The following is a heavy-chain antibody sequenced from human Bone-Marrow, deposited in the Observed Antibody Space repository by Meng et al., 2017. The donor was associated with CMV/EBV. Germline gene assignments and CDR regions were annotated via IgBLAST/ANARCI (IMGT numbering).Heavy chain of an antibody. CDR2: INPNSGGT. Sequence: ASVKVSCKASGYTFTGYYMHWVRQAPGQGLEWMGWINPNSGGTNYAQKFQGRVTMTRDTSISTAYMELSRLRSDDTAVYYCARGTTVGLGIGAFDIWGQGTIVTVSS. CDR3: ARGTTVGLGIGAFDI. J-gene: IGHJ3*02. CDR1: GYTFTGYY. V-gene: IGHV1-2*02. D-gene: IGHD7-27*01.